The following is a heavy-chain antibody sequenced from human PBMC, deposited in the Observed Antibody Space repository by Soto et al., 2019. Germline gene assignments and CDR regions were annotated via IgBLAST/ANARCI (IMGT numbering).Heavy chain of an antibody. Sequence: VASVKVSCKASGYTFTGYYMHWVRQAPGQGLEWMGWINPNSGGTNYAQKFQGRVTMTRDTSISTAYMELSRLRSDDTAVYYCARALVTMIVVVIPVNPVYYGMDVWGQGTTVTVSS. CDR2: INPNSGGT. CDR3: ARALVTMIVVVIPVNPVYYGMDV. CDR1: GYTFTGYY. J-gene: IGHJ6*02. D-gene: IGHD3-22*01. V-gene: IGHV1-2*02.